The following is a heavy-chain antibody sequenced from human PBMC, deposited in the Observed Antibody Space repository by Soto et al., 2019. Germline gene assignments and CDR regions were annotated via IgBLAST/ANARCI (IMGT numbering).Heavy chain of an antibody. J-gene: IGHJ6*02. Sequence: GGSLRLSCAASGFTFSSYAMSWVRQAPGKGLEWVSAISGSGGSTYYADSVKGRFTISRDNSKNTLYLQMNSLRAEDTAVYYCAKYGGAVAFYYYYYGMDVWGQGTTVTVSS. CDR1: GFTFSSYA. CDR2: ISGSGGST. V-gene: IGHV3-23*01. D-gene: IGHD6-19*01. CDR3: AKYGGAVAFYYYYYGMDV.